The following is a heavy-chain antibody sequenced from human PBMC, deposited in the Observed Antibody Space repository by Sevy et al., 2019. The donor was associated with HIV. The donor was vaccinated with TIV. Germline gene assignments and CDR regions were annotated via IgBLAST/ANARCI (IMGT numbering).Heavy chain of an antibody. J-gene: IGHJ4*02. CDR1: GFTFSSYS. CDR2: ISSSSSTI. CDR3: ARWKRRDGYNYSY. Sequence: GGSLRLSCAASGFTFSSYSMNWVRQAPGKGLEWVSYISSSSSTIYYADSVKGRFTISRDNAKDSLYLQMNSLRDEDTAVYYCARWKRRDGYNYSYWGQGTLVTVSS. V-gene: IGHV3-48*02. D-gene: IGHD5-12*01.